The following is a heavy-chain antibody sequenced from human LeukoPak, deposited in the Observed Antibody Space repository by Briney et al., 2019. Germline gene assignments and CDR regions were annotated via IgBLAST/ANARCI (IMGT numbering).Heavy chain of an antibody. Sequence: AGGSLRLSCAASGFTFSSYGIHWVRQAPGKGLEWVAFIRYDGRNKYHADSVKGRFTISRDNSKNMLYLQMNSLRVEDTAVYYCAKAPLAHCGGDCYSRWGQGTLVTVSS. J-gene: IGHJ4*02. D-gene: IGHD2-21*01. CDR1: GFTFSSYG. V-gene: IGHV3-30*02. CDR3: AKAPLAHCGGDCYSR. CDR2: IRYDGRNK.